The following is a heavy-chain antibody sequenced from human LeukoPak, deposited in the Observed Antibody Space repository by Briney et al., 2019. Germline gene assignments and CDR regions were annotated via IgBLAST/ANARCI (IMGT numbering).Heavy chain of an antibody. V-gene: IGHV3-33*01. Sequence: GGSLRLSCAASGFIFSHYGMHWVRQAPGKGLGWVAVIWSDATNRFYAASVKGRFTISRDNSQNTLFLQMDTLRAEDTAIYYCARDAQRGFDYSNSLQYWGHGTLVTVSS. J-gene: IGHJ4*01. CDR2: IWSDATNR. CDR3: ARDAQRGFDYSNSLQY. CDR1: GFIFSHYG. D-gene: IGHD4-11*01.